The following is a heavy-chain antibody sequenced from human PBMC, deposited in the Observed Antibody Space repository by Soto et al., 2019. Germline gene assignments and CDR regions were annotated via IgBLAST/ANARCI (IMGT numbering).Heavy chain of an antibody. J-gene: IGHJ3*02. CDR2: ISGSGGTT. CDR3: AKDLGYTSSWYYALHI. D-gene: IGHD6-13*01. Sequence: EVQLVESGGGLVQPGGSLRLSCAASGFTFSSYEMNWVRQAPGKGLEWVSGISGSGGTTFYADSVKGRFTISRDNSKNTLYLQMNSLRAEDTAVYYCAKDLGYTSSWYYALHIWGQGTMVTVSS. V-gene: IGHV3-23*04. CDR1: GFTFSSYE.